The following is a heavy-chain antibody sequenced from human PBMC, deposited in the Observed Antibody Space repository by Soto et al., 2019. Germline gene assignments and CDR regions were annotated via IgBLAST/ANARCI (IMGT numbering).Heavy chain of an antibody. CDR3: AKAYGSGTVYGMDV. D-gene: IGHD3-10*01. CDR2: IKSKTDGGTT. CDR1: GFTFSNAW. J-gene: IGHJ6*02. V-gene: IGHV3-15*07. Sequence: PGGSLRLSCAASGFTFSNAWMNWVRQAPGKGLEWVGRIKSKTDGGTTDYAAPVKGRFTISRDDSKNTLYLQMNSLRAEDTAVYYCAKAYGSGTVYGMDVWGQGTTVTVSS.